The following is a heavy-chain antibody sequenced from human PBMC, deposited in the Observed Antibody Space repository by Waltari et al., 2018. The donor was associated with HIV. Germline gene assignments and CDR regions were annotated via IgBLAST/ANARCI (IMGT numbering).Heavy chain of an antibody. CDR3: ATSRTFDY. Sequence: EVLLVESGGGLVQPGGSLRLSCRASGFMFTSYWMSWVRHAPGEGLGGLANIKQDGSEKHYVDSVKGRFTISRDNAKNSLYLKMNSLRAEDTAMYYCATSRTFDYWGQGTLVTVSS. CDR1: GFMFTSYW. J-gene: IGHJ4*02. V-gene: IGHV3-7*01. CDR2: IKQDGSEK. D-gene: IGHD2-2*01.